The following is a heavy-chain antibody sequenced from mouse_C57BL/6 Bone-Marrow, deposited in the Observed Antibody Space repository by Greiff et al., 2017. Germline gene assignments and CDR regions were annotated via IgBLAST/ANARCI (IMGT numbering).Heavy chain of an antibody. J-gene: IGHJ1*03. CDR3: ARGINYYGSSNWYFDV. CDR2: IYPGDGDT. D-gene: IGHD1-1*01. CDR1: GYAFSSSW. V-gene: IGHV1-82*01. Sequence: QVQLKESGPELVKPGASVKISCKASGYAFSSSWMNWVKQRPGKGLEWIGRIYPGDGDTNYNGKFKGKATLTADKSSSTAYMQLSSLTSEDSAVYFCARGINYYGSSNWYFDVWGTGTTVTVSS.